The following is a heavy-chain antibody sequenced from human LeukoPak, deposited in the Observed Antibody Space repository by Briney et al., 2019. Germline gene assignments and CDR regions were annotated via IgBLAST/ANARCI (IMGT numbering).Heavy chain of an antibody. CDR1: GGSISSDGYS. CDR2: IYTSGST. CDR3: ARGGTDYSNRDAFDI. V-gene: IGHV4-61*02. Sequence: PSETLSLTCAVSGGSISSDGYSWSWIRQPPGKGLEWIGRIYTSGSTNYNPSLKSRVTMSVDTSKNQFSLKLSSVTAADTAVYYCARGGTDYSNRDAFDIWGQGTMVTVSS. D-gene: IGHD4-11*01. J-gene: IGHJ3*02.